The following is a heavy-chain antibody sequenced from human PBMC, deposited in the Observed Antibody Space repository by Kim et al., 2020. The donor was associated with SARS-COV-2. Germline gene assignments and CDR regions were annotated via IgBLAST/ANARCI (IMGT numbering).Heavy chain of an antibody. CDR3: ASEPPPYSSGWYSIQLGYYYYYYGMDV. CDR2: IYSGGST. CDR1: GFTVSSNY. Sequence: GGSLRLSCAASGFTVSSNYMSWVRQAPGKGLEWVSVIYSGGSTYYADSVKGRFTISRDNSKNTLYLQMNSLRAEDTAVYYCASEPPPYSSGWYSIQLGYYYYYYGMDVWGQGTTVTVSS. J-gene: IGHJ6*02. D-gene: IGHD6-19*01. V-gene: IGHV3-53*01.